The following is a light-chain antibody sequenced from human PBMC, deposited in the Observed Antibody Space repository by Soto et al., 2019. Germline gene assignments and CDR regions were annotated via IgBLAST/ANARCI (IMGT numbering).Light chain of an antibody. V-gene: IGKV3-20*01. CDR2: GAS. CDR3: QQYGSSPLT. Sequence: EIVLTQSPGTLSLSPREKATLSCRASQSVSSSYLAWYQQKLGQAPRLLIYGASTRATGIPDRYSGGGSGTEFTLTISRLELEDFAVYYCQQYGSSPLTFGGGTKVDI. CDR1: QSVSSSY. J-gene: IGKJ4*01.